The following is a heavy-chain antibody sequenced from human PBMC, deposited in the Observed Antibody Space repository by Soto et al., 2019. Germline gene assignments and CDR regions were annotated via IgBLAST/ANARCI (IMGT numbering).Heavy chain of an antibody. Sequence: QVQLQESGPGLVKPSETLSLTCTVSGGSISSSYWSWIRQPPGKGLEWTGYIYCSGSTNDNPSLKSRVTISVDTSKNQFSLKLSSVTAADTAVYYCARRYGYAFDIWGQGTMVTVS. D-gene: IGHD4-17*01. J-gene: IGHJ3*02. V-gene: IGHV4-59*01. CDR2: IYCSGST. CDR1: GGSISSSY. CDR3: ARRYGYAFDI.